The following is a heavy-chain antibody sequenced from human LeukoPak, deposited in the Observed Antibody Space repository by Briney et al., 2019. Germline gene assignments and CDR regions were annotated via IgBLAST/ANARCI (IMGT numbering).Heavy chain of an antibody. CDR2: ISSSSSNL. CDR1: GFTCCRFS. CDR3: ARDRGSLARDAFDI. V-gene: IGHV3-21*01. J-gene: IGHJ3*02. D-gene: IGHD5-24*01. Sequence: SGGSLTLLCAACGFTCCRFSVKWLPPAPGEGLVGVTSISSSSSNLYDADSMKGRFTISRDTAKNSLYLQMNSLRAEDTAVYYCARDRGSLARDAFDIWGQGTMVTVSS.